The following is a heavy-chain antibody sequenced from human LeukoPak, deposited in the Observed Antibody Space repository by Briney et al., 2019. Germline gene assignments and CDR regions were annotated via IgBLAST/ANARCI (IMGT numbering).Heavy chain of an antibody. CDR1: GDSISGYY. V-gene: IGHV4-59*08. Sequence: PSETLSLTCTVSGDSISGYYWSWIRQPPREGLEWIGYIYYSGGTNYNPSLKSRVTISVDTSKNQFSLKLSSVTAADTAVYYCARTSKSTSGWYPDYWGQGTLVTVSS. D-gene: IGHD6-19*01. CDR3: ARTSKSTSGWYPDY. CDR2: IYYSGGT. J-gene: IGHJ4*02.